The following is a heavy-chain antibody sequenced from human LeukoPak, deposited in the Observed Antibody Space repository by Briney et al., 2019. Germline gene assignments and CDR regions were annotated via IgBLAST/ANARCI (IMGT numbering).Heavy chain of an antibody. CDR3: AGVTAVADLGWFDP. Sequence: KASETLSLTCTVSGGSISSYYWSWIRQPPGKGLEWIGYIYHSGSTNYNPSLKSRVTISVDTSKNQFSLKLSSVTAADTAVYYCAGVTAVADLGWFDPWGQGTLVTVSS. CDR2: IYHSGST. D-gene: IGHD6-19*01. CDR1: GGSISSYY. J-gene: IGHJ5*02. V-gene: IGHV4-59*08.